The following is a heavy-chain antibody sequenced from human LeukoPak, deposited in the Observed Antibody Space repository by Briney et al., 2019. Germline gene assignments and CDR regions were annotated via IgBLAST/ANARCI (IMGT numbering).Heavy chain of an antibody. Sequence: ASVKVSCKASGYTFTSYAMHWVRQAPGQRLEWMGWINVGNGDTKYSQKFQGRVTITRDTSASTAYMELSSLRSEDTAVYYCARDSANRLYCSSTSCHYYFDYWGQGTLVTVSS. CDR3: ARDSANRLYCSSTSCHYYFDY. CDR1: GYTFTSYA. V-gene: IGHV1-3*01. CDR2: INVGNGDT. D-gene: IGHD2-2*01. J-gene: IGHJ4*02.